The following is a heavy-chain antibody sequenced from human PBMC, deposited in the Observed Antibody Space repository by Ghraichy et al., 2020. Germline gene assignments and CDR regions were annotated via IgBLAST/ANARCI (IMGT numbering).Heavy chain of an antibody. V-gene: IGHV4-59*01. J-gene: IGHJ6*02. CDR3: ARDRGHYYNSSGYYLGMDV. Sequence: ESLNISCTVSGGSISSYYWSWIRQPPGKGLEWVGYVYYSGSTSYNPSLKSRVTISVDTSKNQFSLNLSSVTAADTAVYYCARDRGHYYNSSGYYLGMDVWGQGTTVTVSS. CDR1: GGSISSYY. CDR2: VYYSGST. D-gene: IGHD3-22*01.